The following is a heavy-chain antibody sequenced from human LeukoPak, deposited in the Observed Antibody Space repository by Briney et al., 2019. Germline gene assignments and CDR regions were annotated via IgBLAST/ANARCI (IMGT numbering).Heavy chain of an antibody. CDR3: AKDVETIIPYYFDY. D-gene: IGHD3-10*01. CDR2: ISYDGSKE. CDR1: GFPFSSYG. J-gene: IGHJ4*02. V-gene: IGHV3-30*18. Sequence: GGSLRLSCAASGFPFSSYGMHWVRQAPGKGLEWVASISYDGSKEYYAESVKGRFTISRDNSKNRLYLQMNSLRAEDTAFYFCAKDVETIIPYYFDYWGQGTQVTVSS.